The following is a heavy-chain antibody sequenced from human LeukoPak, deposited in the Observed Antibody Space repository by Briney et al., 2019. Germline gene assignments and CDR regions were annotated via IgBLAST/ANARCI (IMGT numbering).Heavy chain of an antibody. J-gene: IGHJ4*02. CDR2: IYSGGST. Sequence: GGSLRLSCAASGFTVSSNYMSWVRQAPGKGLEWVSVIYSGGSTYYADSVKGRFTISRDNSKNTLYLQMNSLRAEDTAVYYCALNSYGYVAFDCWGPGTLVTVSS. V-gene: IGHV3-66*02. CDR3: ALNSYGYVAFDC. CDR1: GFTVSSNY. D-gene: IGHD5-18*01.